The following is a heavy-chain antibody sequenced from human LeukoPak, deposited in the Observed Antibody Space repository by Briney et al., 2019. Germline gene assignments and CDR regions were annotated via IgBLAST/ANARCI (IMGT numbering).Heavy chain of an antibody. CDR1: GGTFSSYA. V-gene: IGHV1-69*13. J-gene: IGHJ4*02. Sequence: SVKVSCKASGGTFSSYAISWVRQAPGQGLEWMGGIIPIFGTANYAQKFQGRVTITADESTSTAYMELSSLRSEDTAVYYCARDVAAAADYFDYWGQGTLVTVSS. D-gene: IGHD6-13*01. CDR2: IIPIFGTA. CDR3: ARDVAAAADYFDY.